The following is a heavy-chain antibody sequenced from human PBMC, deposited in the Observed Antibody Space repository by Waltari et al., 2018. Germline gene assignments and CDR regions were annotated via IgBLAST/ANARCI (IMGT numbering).Heavy chain of an antibody. J-gene: IGHJ6*02. V-gene: IGHV3-23*01. CDR1: GFTLSGCA. CDR2: ISVSGGSGT. CDR3: AKELVVGGMGDV. D-gene: IGHD2-2*01. Sequence: EVQLLESGGGLVQPGGSVRLSCVASGFTLSGCAVSWVRQVPGKGLGGVPGKGLEWVSAISVSGGSGTYYADSVEGRLTISRDNSKNTLYLQMSSLTAEDTAVYYCAKELVVGGMGDVWGQGTTVTVSS.